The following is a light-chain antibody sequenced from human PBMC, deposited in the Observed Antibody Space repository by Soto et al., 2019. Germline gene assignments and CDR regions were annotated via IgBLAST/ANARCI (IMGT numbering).Light chain of an antibody. CDR2: SNN. V-gene: IGLV1-44*01. Sequence: QSVLTQPPSASGTPGQRVTISCSGSSSNIASNTVNWYQQLPGTAPKLLIYSNNQRPSGVPDRFSGSKSGTSASLAISGLQSEDEADYYCAAWDDSLNGPNYVFGTGTKVTVL. J-gene: IGLJ1*01. CDR1: SSNIASNT. CDR3: AAWDDSLNGPNYV.